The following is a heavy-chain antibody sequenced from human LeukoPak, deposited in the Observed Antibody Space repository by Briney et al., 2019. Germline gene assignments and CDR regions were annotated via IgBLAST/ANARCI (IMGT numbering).Heavy chain of an antibody. CDR2: ISGSGGST. J-gene: IGHJ6*02. V-gene: IGHV3-23*01. D-gene: IGHD3-3*01. Sequence: GGSLRLSCAASGFTFSYAWMSWVRQAPGKGLEWVSAISGSGGSTYYADSVKGRFTISRDNSKNTLYLQMNSLRAEDTAVYYCAKDPNFTIFGVVIISGMDVWGQGTTVTVSS. CDR1: GFTFSYAW. CDR3: AKDPNFTIFGVVIISGMDV.